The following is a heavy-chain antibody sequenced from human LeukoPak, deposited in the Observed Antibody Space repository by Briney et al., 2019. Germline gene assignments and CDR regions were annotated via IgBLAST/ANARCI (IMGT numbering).Heavy chain of an antibody. CDR1: GVILSNYA. CDR3: ATDYGDYEPIDY. Sequence: GGSLRLSCTASGVILSNYAMHWVRRPPGRGLEWVAVISFDGTNKYYGDSVEGRFSVSRDNSRNTLYLQMNSLRPDDTAMYYCATDYGDYEPIDYWGQGTLVTVSS. J-gene: IGHJ4*02. CDR2: ISFDGTNK. V-gene: IGHV3-30*04. D-gene: IGHD4-17*01.